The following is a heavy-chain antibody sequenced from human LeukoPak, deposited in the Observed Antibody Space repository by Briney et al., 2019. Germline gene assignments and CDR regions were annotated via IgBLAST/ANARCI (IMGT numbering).Heavy chain of an antibody. Sequence: GGSLRLSCAASGFTFSSYSMNWVRQAPGKGLEWVSAISGSGGRTYYADSVKGRFTISRDNSKNTLYLQMNSLRAEDTAVYYCAKGRYSSSWYYFDYWGQGTLVTVSS. V-gene: IGHV3-23*01. CDR3: AKGRYSSSWYYFDY. CDR1: GFTFSSYS. CDR2: ISGSGGRT. J-gene: IGHJ4*02. D-gene: IGHD6-13*01.